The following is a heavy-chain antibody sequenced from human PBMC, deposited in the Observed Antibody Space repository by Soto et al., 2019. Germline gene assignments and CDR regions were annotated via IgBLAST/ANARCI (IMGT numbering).Heavy chain of an antibody. CDR1: GGSISSGGYY. Sequence: SETLSLTCTVSGGSISSGGYYWSWIRQHPGKGPEWIGYIYYSGSTYYNPSLQSRVTMSVDTSKNQFSLKLNYVTAADTAVYNCARATFDFDILTGYYGFDAFDTRGPATIVT. J-gene: IGHJ3*02. V-gene: IGHV4-31*03. CDR3: ARATFDFDILTGYYGFDAFDT. D-gene: IGHD3-9*01. CDR2: IYYSGST.